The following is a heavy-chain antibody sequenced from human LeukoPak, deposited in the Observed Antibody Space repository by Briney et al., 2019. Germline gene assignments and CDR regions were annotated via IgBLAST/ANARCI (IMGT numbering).Heavy chain of an antibody. Sequence: SVKVSCKASGGTFSSYAVSWVRQAPGQGLEWMGGIIPIFGTANYAQKFQGRVTITTDESTSTAYMELSSLRSEDTAVYYCASYYAGYGDYRGTPNAFDIWGQGTMVTVSS. J-gene: IGHJ3*02. V-gene: IGHV1-69*05. CDR1: GGTFSSYA. D-gene: IGHD4-17*01. CDR2: IIPIFGTA. CDR3: ASYYAGYGDYRGTPNAFDI.